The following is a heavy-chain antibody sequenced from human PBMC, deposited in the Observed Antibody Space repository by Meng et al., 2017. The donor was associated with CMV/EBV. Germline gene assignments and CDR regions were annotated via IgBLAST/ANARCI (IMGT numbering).Heavy chain of an antibody. CDR2: ISGSGGST. D-gene: IGHD5-18*01. CDR3: AKGGIQLWAQFDY. CDR1: GFTFSSYA. V-gene: IGHV3-23*01. J-gene: IGHJ4*02. Sequence: GESLKISCAASGFTFSSYAMSWVRQAPGKGLEWVSAISGSGGSTYYADSVKGRFTISRDNSKTTLYLQMNSLRAEDTAVYYCAKGGIQLWAQFDYWGQGTLVTVSS.